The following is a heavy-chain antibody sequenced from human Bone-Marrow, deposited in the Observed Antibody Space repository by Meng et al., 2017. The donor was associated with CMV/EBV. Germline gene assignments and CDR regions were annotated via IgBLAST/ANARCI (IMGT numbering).Heavy chain of an antibody. J-gene: IGHJ3*02. CDR1: GFSLITSGVD. CDR3: AHRPSGTTNNAFDI. D-gene: IGHD1-7*01. CDR2: IYWNDDK. Sequence: SGPTLVKPTQTLTLTCTFSGFSLITSGVDVDWIRQPPGKALEWLALIYWNDDKRYSPSLKSRLTITKDTSKNQVVLTMTNLDPVDTATYYCAHRPSGTTNNAFDIWGQGTMVTVSS. V-gene: IGHV2-5*01.